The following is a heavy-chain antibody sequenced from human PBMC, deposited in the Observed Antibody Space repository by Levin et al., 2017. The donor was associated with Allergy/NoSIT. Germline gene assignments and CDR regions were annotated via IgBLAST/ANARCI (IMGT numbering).Heavy chain of an antibody. CDR3: ARHPGPVQLERIY. D-gene: IGHD1-1*01. Sequence: SETLSLTCTVSGGSISSSSYYWGWIRQPPGTGLEWIGSIYYSGSTYYNPSLKSRVTISVDTSKNQFSLKLSSVTAADTAVYYCARHPGPVQLERIYWGQGTLVTVSS. CDR2: IYYSGST. CDR1: GGSISSSSYY. J-gene: IGHJ4*02. V-gene: IGHV4-39*01.